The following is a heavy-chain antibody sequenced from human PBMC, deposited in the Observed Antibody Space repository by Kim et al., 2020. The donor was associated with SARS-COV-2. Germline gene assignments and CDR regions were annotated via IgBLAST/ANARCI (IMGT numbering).Heavy chain of an antibody. CDR2: IYYSGST. D-gene: IGHD4-17*01. J-gene: IGHJ4*02. CDR1: GGSISSGGYY. V-gene: IGHV4-31*03. Sequence: SETLSLTCTVSGGSISSGGYYWSWIRQHPGKGLEWIGYIYYSGSTYYNPSLKSRVTISVDTSKNQFSLKLSSVTAADTAVYYCARGTVSPQTTVTTFDYWGQGTLVTVSS. CDR3: ARGTVSPQTTVTTFDY.